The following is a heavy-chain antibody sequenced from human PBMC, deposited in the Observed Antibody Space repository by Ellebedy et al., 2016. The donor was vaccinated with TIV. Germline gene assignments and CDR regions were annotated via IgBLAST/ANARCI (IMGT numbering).Heavy chain of an antibody. CDR2: INPNSGGT. CDR3: ARGPVVVPAAMSPGGYGMDV. D-gene: IGHD2-2*01. V-gene: IGHV1-2*04. CDR1: GYTFTGYY. Sequence: ASVKVSXKASGYTFTGYYMHWVRQAPGQGLEWMGWINPNSGGTNYAQKFQGWVTMTRDTSISTAYMELSRLRSEDTAVYYCARGPVVVPAAMSPGGYGMDVWGQGTTVTVSS. J-gene: IGHJ6*02.